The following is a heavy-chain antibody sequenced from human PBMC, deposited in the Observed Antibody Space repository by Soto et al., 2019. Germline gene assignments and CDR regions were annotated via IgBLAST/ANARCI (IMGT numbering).Heavy chain of an antibody. D-gene: IGHD2-15*01. CDR1: GYTFTSYG. J-gene: IGHJ3*02. V-gene: IGHV1-18*01. Sequence: APVKVSCKASGYTFTSYGISWVRQAPGQGLEWMGWISAYNGNTNYAQKLQGRVTMTTVASTSTAYMELRSLRAEDTAVYYCAREYCSGGSCYSEHGAFDIWGQGTMVTVS. CDR3: AREYCSGGSCYSEHGAFDI. CDR2: ISAYNGNT.